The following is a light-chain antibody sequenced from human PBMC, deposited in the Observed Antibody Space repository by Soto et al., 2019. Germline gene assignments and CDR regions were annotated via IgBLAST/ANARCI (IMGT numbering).Light chain of an antibody. CDR2: DAS. J-gene: IGKJ4*01. V-gene: IGKV3-11*01. CDR3: QQRSNWPPVLT. CDR1: QSVSSY. Sequence: EIVLTQSPATLSLSPGERATLSCRASQSVSSYLAWHQQKPGQAPRLLIYDASNRATGIPARFSGSGSGTDFTLTISSLEPEDFAVYYCQQRSNWPPVLTFGGGTKVEIK.